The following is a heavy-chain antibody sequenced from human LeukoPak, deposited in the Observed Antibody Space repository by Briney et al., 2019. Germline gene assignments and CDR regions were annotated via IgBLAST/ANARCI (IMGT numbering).Heavy chain of an antibody. CDR3: ARWGGVGMDV. CDR2: INPSGGST. D-gene: IGHD2-8*01. J-gene: IGHJ6*02. V-gene: IGHV1-46*01. Sequence: ASVKDSCKASGYTFTSYYMHWVRQAPGQGLEWMGIINPSGGSTSYAQKFQGRVIMTRDTSTSTVYMELSSLRSEDTAVYYCARWGGVGMDVWGQGTTLIVSS. CDR1: GYTFTSYY.